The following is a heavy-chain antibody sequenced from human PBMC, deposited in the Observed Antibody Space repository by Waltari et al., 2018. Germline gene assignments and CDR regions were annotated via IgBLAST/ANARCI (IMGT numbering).Heavy chain of an antibody. CDR3: ARWGGSGSR. D-gene: IGHD3-3*01. CDR2: IYYSGST. CDR1: GGSISSSSYY. V-gene: IGHV4-39*07. Sequence: QLQLQESGPGLVKPSETLSLTCTVSGGSISSSSYYWGWIRQPPGKGLEWIGSIYYSGSTSYNPSLKGRVTISVDTSKNQFSLKLSSVTAADTAVYYCARWGGSGSRWGQGTLVTVSS. J-gene: IGHJ4*02.